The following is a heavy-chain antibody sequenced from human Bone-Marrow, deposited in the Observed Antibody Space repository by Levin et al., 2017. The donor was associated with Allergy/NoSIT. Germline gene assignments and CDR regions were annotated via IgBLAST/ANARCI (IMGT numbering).Heavy chain of an antibody. CDR1: GSTLSQLS. D-gene: IGHD2-8*01. V-gene: IGHV1-24*01. J-gene: IGHJ5*02. Sequence: ASVKVSCKVSGSTLSQLSMHWVRQAPGEGLEWMGGFDPEDGQTFYAQKFRGRVAMTEDTSTNTAYMELSSLGSDDTAVYYCARRIGGYCINDVFLNWFVPWGQGTLVTVSS. CDR2: FDPEDGQT. CDR3: ARRIGGYCINDVFLNWFVP.